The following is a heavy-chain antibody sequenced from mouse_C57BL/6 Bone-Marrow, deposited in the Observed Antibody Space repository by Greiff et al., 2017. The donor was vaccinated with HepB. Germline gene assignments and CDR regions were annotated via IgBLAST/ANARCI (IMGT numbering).Heavy chain of an antibody. D-gene: IGHD1-1*01. V-gene: IGHV1-5*01. J-gene: IGHJ1*03. CDR1: GYTFTSYW. Sequence: VQLQQSGTVLARPGASVKMSCKTSGYTFTSYWMHWVKQRPGQGLEWIGAIYPGNSDTSYNQKFKGKAKLTAVTSASTAYMELSSLTNEDSAVYNCTRDYGSSFWYFDVWGTGTTVTVSS. CDR3: TRDYGSSFWYFDV. CDR2: IYPGNSDT.